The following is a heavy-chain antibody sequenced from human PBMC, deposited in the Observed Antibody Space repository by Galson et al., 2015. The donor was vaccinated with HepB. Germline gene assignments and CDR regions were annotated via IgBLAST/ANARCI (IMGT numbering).Heavy chain of an antibody. J-gene: IGHJ3*02. D-gene: IGHD3-22*01. Sequence: SLRLSCAASRFTFSTYTMHWVRQAPGKGLEWVAVIWYDGSNKYYADSVKGRFTISRDNSKNTLYLQMNSLRVEDTAVYYCARGAYYYDSSATGGAFDIWGQGTMVTVSS. CDR2: IWYDGSNK. CDR1: RFTFSTYT. V-gene: IGHV3-33*01. CDR3: ARGAYYYDSSATGGAFDI.